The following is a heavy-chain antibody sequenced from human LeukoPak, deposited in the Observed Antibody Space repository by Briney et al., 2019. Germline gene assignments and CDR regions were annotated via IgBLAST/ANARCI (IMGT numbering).Heavy chain of an antibody. CDR3: ARDVVGATHPARSAFDI. V-gene: IGHV3-30-3*01. J-gene: IGHJ3*02. D-gene: IGHD1-26*01. CDR1: GFTFSSYA. Sequence: GRSLRLSCAASGFTFSSYAMHWVRQAPGKGLEWVAVISYDGSNKCYADSVKGRFTISRDNSKNTLYLQMNSLRAEDTAVYYCARDVVGATHPARSAFDIWGQGTMVTVSS. CDR2: ISYDGSNK.